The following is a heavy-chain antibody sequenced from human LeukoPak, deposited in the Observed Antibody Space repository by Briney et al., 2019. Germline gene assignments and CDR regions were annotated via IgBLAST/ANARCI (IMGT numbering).Heavy chain of an antibody. D-gene: IGHD7-27*01. J-gene: IGHJ6*02. CDR3: ASLTGYYYGMDV. V-gene: IGHV3-48*03. Sequence: GGSLRLSCAASGFTFSSYEMNWVRQAPGKGLEWVSYISTSGSSMYYADSVKGRFTISRDNAKSSLYLQMNSLRAEDTAVYYCASLTGYYYGMDVWGQGTTVTVSS. CDR2: ISTSGSSM. CDR1: GFTFSSYE.